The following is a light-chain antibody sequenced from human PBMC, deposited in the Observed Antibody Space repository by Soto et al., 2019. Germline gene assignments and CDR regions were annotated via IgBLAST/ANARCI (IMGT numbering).Light chain of an antibody. CDR2: DVS. V-gene: IGLV2-14*01. Sequence: QSALTQPASVSGSPGKSITISCTGTSSDVGGYNYVSWYQQHPGKAPKLMIYDVSNRPSGVSNRFSGSKSGNTASLTISGLQAEDEADYYCSSYTSSSPLVVFGGGTQLTVL. J-gene: IGLJ2*01. CDR1: SSDVGGYNY. CDR3: SSYTSSSPLVV.